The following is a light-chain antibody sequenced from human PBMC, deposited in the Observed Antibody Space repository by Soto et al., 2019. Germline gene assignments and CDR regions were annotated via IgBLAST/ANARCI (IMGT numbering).Light chain of an antibody. CDR3: QQRTSWPLT. CDR2: DVS. V-gene: IGKV3-11*01. J-gene: IGKJ4*01. Sequence: EIVLTQSPATLSLSPGEGATLSCRASQSVNNDLAWYQQRPGQAPRLLIYDVSNRATGVPARFSGSGSGTDFTLTISSLEAEDFAIYYCQQRTSWPLTFGGGTKVESK. CDR1: QSVNND.